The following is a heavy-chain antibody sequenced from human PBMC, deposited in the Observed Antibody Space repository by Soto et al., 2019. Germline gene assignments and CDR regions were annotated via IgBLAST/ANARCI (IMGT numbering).Heavy chain of an antibody. Sequence: ETLSLTCAVSGYSISSVYTWGWIRVPPGKGLEWVSSISRSAGNTYYADSVKGRFTISRDNAKNSMYLQMNSLRAEDTAVYYCARDQVPGLDAFDIWGQGTMVTVSS. CDR1: GYSISSVYT. CDR3: ARDQVPGLDAFDI. CDR2: ISRSAGNT. V-gene: IGHV3-21*01. J-gene: IGHJ3*02.